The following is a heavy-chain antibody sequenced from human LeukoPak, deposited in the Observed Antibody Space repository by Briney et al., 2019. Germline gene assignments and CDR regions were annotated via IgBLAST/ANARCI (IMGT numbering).Heavy chain of an antibody. D-gene: IGHD3-9*01. CDR1: GGFISSGGYY. CDR2: IYHSGST. J-gene: IGHJ3*02. V-gene: IGHV4-30-2*01. CDR3: ARGGYYDILTGYYSEAFDI. Sequence: PSETLSLTCTVSGGFISSGGYYWSWIRQPPGKGLEWIGYIYHSGSTYYNPSLKSRVTISVDRSKNQFSLKLSSVTAADTAVYYCARGGYYDILTGYYSEAFDIWGQGTMVTVSS.